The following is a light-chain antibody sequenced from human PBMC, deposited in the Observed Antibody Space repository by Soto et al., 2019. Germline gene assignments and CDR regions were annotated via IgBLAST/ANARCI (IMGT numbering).Light chain of an antibody. CDR1: QSLLHTNGINY. J-gene: IGKJ1*01. V-gene: IGKV2-28*01. Sequence: VVVTQSPLSLPVTPGEPASMSCRASQSLLHTNGINYLHWYLQKPGQSPQLLIYLGSHRASGVPDRFSGSGSGTEYTLRISRVEAEDVGIYYCMQALQKPSTFGQGTKVDIX. CDR3: MQALQKPST. CDR2: LGS.